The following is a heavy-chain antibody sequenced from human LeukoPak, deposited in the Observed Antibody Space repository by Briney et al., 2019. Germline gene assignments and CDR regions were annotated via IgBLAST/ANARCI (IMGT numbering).Heavy chain of an antibody. D-gene: IGHD2-8*01. CDR2: IRYDGSNK. Sequence: PGGSLRLSCAASGFTFSSYGMHWVRQAPGKGLQWLAFIRYDGSNKYYADSVKGRFTISRDNSKNTLYLQMNSLRAEDTAVYYCANQEGGPVMGIDYWGQGTLVTVSS. CDR1: GFTFSSYG. V-gene: IGHV3-30*02. CDR3: ANQEGGPVMGIDY. J-gene: IGHJ4*02.